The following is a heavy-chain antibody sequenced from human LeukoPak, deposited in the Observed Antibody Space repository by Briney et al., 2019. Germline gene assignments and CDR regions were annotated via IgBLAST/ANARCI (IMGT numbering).Heavy chain of an antibody. V-gene: IGHV3-23*01. CDR2: ISGSGGST. D-gene: IGHD3-3*01. J-gene: IGHJ5*02. CDR3: AKDADYDFWSGPPGGFDP. CDR1: GFTFSSYA. Sequence: AGGSLRLSFAASGFTFSSYAMSWVRQAPGKGLEWVSAISGSGGSTYYADSVKGRSTISRDNSKNTLYLQMNSLRAEDTAVYYCAKDADYDFWSGPPGGFDPWGQGTLVTVSS.